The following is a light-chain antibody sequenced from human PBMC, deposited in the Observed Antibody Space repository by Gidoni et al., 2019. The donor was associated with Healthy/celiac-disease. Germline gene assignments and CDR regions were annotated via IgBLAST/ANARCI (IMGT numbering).Light chain of an antibody. CDR2: YDS. Sequence: SYVLTPPPSVSVSPGKTARITCGGNNIGSKSVHWYQQKPGQAPVLVIYYDSDRPSGIPERFSGSNSGNTATLTISRVEAGDEADYYCQVWDSSSDQWVFGGGTKLTVL. V-gene: IGLV3-21*04. CDR3: QVWDSSSDQWV. CDR1: NIGSKS. J-gene: IGLJ3*02.